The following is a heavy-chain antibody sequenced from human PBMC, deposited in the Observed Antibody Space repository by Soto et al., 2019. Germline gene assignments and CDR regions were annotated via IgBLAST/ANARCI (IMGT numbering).Heavy chain of an antibody. CDR1: GGSFSGYY. V-gene: IGHV4-34*01. J-gene: IGHJ6*03. CDR3: GRGVGFGEFFYYHMDV. D-gene: IGHD3-10*01. Sequence: PSETLSLTCAVYGGSFSGYYWSWIRQPPGKGLEWIGEINHSGSTNYNPSLKSRVTISVDTSKNQFSLKLSSVTAADTAVYYCGRGVGFGEFFYYHMDVWGKGTTVTVSS. CDR2: INHSGST.